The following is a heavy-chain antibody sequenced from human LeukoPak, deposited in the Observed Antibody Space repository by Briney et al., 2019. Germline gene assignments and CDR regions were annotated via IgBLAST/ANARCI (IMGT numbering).Heavy chain of an antibody. J-gene: IGHJ4*02. CDR2: ISASGDTT. D-gene: IGHD1-26*01. CDR3: AKDMGYRGEGATPDN. Sequence: PGGSLRLSCAASGFIFSNYAMTWVRQAPGKGLEWVSGISASGDTTNYAESVKGRFTISRDNSKNTLDLHMNSLRVEDTALYYCAKDMGYRGEGATPDNWGQGTLVTVSS. V-gene: IGHV3-23*01. CDR1: GFIFSNYA.